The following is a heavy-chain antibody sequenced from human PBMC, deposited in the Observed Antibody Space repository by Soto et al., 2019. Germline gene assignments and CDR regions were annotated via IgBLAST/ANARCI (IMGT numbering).Heavy chain of an antibody. Sequence: QVQLQESGPGLVKPSQTLSLTCTVSGGSISSGGYYWSWIRQHPGKGLEWIGHIYYSGSTYYNPYLTSRVTMSVDTSKNLFSLKLRSVTAADTAVYYSARGGGGYYFDYWGQGTLVTVSS. D-gene: IGHD3-16*01. J-gene: IGHJ4*02. CDR3: ARGGGGYYFDY. V-gene: IGHV4-31*03. CDR1: GGSISSGGYY. CDR2: IYYSGST.